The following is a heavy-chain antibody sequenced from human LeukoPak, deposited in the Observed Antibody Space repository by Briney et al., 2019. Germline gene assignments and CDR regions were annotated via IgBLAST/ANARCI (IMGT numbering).Heavy chain of an antibody. CDR3: ARDLGGSDY. CDR1: GGSISSSSYY. CDR2: IYYSGST. V-gene: IGHV4-39*07. Sequence: PSETLSLTCTVSGGSISSSSYYWGWIRQPPGKGLEWIGSIYYSGSTYYNPPLKSRVTISVDTSKNQFSLKLSSVTAADTAVYYCARDLGGSDYWGQGTLVTVSS. D-gene: IGHD3-16*01. J-gene: IGHJ4*02.